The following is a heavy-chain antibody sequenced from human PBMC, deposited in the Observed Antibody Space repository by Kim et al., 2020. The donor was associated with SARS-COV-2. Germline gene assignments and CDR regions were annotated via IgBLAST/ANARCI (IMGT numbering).Heavy chain of an antibody. CDR1: GGSISSSSYY. J-gene: IGHJ5*02. D-gene: IGHD1-26*01. Sequence: SETLSLTCTVSGGSISSSSYYWGWIRQPPGKGLEWIGSIYYSGSTYYNPSLKSRVTISVDTSKNQFSLKLSSVTAADTAVYYCARPKWELLGVWFDPWGQGTLVTVSS. CDR2: IYYSGST. CDR3: ARPKWELLGVWFDP. V-gene: IGHV4-39*01.